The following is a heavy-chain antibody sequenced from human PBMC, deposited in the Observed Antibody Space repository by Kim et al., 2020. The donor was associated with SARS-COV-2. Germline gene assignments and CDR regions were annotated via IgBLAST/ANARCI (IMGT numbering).Heavy chain of an antibody. D-gene: IGHD6-6*01. Sequence: GGSLRLSCAASGFTFSSYAMHWVRQAPGKGLEWVAVISYDGSNKYYADSVKGRFTISRDNSKNTLYLQMNSLRAEDTAVYYCARGRGSSSSPYYFDYWG. CDR2: ISYDGSNK. J-gene: IGHJ4*01. CDR1: GFTFSSYA. V-gene: IGHV3-30-3*01. CDR3: ARGRGSSSSPYYFDY.